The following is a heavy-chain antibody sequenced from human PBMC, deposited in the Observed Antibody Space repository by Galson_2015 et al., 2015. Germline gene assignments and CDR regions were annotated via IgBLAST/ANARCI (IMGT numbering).Heavy chain of an antibody. CDR3: ARDGDSSSWRSSYYYYGMDV. V-gene: IGHV3-33*08. D-gene: IGHD6-13*01. CDR2: IWSDGSNK. Sequence: SLRLSCAASGFTFSSYAMHWVRQAPGKGLEWVAVIWSDGSNKYYADSVKGRFTISRDNSKNTLYMQMNSLRAEDTAVYYCARDGDSSSWRSSYYYYGMDVWGQGTTVTVSS. CDR1: GFTFSSYA. J-gene: IGHJ6*02.